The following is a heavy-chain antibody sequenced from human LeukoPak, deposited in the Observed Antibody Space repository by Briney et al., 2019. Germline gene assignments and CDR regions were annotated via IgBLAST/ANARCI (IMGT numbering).Heavy chain of an antibody. D-gene: IGHD6-19*01. V-gene: IGHV4-59*01. CDR1: GGSISSYY. CDR2: IYYSGST. Sequence: SETLSLTCTVSGGSISSYYWSWIRQPPGKGLEWIGYIYYSGSTNYNPSLKSRVTISVDTSKNQFSLKLSSATAADTAVYYCARGMIPVAFDYWGQGTLVTVSS. J-gene: IGHJ4*02. CDR3: ARGMIPVAFDY.